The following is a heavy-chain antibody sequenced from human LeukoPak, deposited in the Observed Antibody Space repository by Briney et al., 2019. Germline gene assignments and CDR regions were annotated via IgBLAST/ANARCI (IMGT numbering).Heavy chain of an antibody. CDR2: IIPILGIA. CDR1: GGTFSSYA. D-gene: IGHD1-26*01. V-gene: IGHV1-69*04. J-gene: IGHJ4*02. CDR3: AVDSGSYSGLDY. Sequence: ASVKVSCKASGGTFSSYAISWVRQAPGQGLEWMGRIIPILGIANYAQKFQGRVTITADKSTSTAYMELSSLRSEDTAVYYCAVDSGSYSGLDYWGQGILVTVSS.